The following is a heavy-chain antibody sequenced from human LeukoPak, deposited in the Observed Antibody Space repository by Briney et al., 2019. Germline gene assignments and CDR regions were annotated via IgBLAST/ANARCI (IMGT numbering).Heavy chain of an antibody. V-gene: IGHV3-7*01. D-gene: IGHD3-22*01. CDR3: ARDGYYDTSGTSY. CDR2: IKQEGSEK. J-gene: IGHJ4*02. CDR1: GFTFSSYW. Sequence: PGGSLRLSCAASGFTFSSYWMSWVRQAPGEGLEWVANIKQEGSEKYYVDSVKARFTISRDNAKKSLYLQMNSLRVEDTAVYYCARDGYYDTSGTSYWGQGTLVTVSS.